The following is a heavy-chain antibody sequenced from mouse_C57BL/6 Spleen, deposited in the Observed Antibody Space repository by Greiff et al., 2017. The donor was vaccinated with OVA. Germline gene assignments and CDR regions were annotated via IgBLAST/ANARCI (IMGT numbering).Heavy chain of an antibody. CDR2: IRNKANGYTT. J-gene: IGHJ4*01. Sequence: DVKLVESGGGLVQPGGSLSLSCAASGFTFTDYYMSWVRQPPGKALEWLGFIRNKANGYTTEYSASVKGRFTISRDNSQSILYIQMNALRAEDSATYYCARYKRALYDYYGGYYAIDYWGQGTSVTVSS. D-gene: IGHD1-1*01. CDR1: GFTFTDYY. CDR3: ARYKRALYDYYGGYYAIDY. V-gene: IGHV7-3*01.